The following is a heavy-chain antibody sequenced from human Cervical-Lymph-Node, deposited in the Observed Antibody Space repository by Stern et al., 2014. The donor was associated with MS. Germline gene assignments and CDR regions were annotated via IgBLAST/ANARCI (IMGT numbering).Heavy chain of an antibody. D-gene: IGHD3-10*01. CDR1: GFTFSSYG. Sequence: VHLVESGGGVVQPGRSLRLTCKVSGFTFSSYGIHWVRQAPGNGLEGVSVISYDGSDTYYAESVKGRFTISRDNSKITLYLEMRSLRPEDTAVYYCVKRGITEVRGVRLGDYWGPGTLVIVSS. J-gene: IGHJ4*02. V-gene: IGHV3-30*18. CDR3: VKRGITEVRGVRLGDY. CDR2: ISYDGSDT.